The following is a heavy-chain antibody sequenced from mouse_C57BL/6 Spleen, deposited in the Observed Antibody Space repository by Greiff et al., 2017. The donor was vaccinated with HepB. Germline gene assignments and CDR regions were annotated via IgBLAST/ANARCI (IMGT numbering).Heavy chain of an antibody. D-gene: IGHD2-4*01. CDR2: INYDGSST. V-gene: IGHV5-16*01. J-gene: IGHJ2*01. CDR3: ARDDSYFDY. Sequence: EVKLMESEGGLVQPGSSMKLSCTASGFTFSDYYMAWVRQVPEKGLEWVANINYDGSSTYYLDSLKSRFIISIDNAKNILYLQMSSLKSEDTATYYCARDDSYFDYWGQGTTLTVSS. CDR1: GFTFSDYY.